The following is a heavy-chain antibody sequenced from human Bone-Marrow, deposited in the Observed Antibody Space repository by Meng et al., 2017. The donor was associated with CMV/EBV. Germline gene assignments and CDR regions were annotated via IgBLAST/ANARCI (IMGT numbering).Heavy chain of an antibody. CDR3: AKEAWSSTDHYYYYGMDV. J-gene: IGHJ6*02. V-gene: IGHV3-53*05. CDR1: GFTVSSNY. Sequence: GGSLRLSCAASGFTVSSNYMSCVRQAPGKGLEWVSVIYSGGSTYYADSVKGRFTISRDNSKNTLYLQMNSLRAEDTAVYYCAKEAWSSTDHYYYYGMDVWGQGTTVTVSS. D-gene: IGHD2-2*01. CDR2: IYSGGST.